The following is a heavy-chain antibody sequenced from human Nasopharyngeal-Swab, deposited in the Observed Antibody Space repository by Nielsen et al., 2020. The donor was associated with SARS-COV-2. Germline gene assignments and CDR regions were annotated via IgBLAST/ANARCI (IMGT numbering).Heavy chain of an antibody. CDR2: IYHSGST. Sequence: SETLSLTCTVSGASISSYYWSWIRQPPGKGLEWIGEIYHSGSTNYNPSLKSRVTISIDKSKNQFSLKLSSVTAADTAVYYCARARYMDVWGKGTTVTVSS. V-gene: IGHV4-59*12. J-gene: IGHJ6*03. CDR1: GASISSYY. CDR3: ARARYMDV.